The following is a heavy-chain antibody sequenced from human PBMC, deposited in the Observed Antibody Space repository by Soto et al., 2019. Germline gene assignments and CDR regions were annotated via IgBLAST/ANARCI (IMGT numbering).Heavy chain of an antibody. J-gene: IGHJ6*02. CDR2: IRSSGRTI. D-gene: IGHD2-2*02. Sequence: PGGSLRLSCAASGFTFSDYYMSWIRQAPGKGLEWVSYIRSSGRTIYYAESVKGRFTISRDNAKNSLYLQMNSLRAEDTAVYYCAREYTAWPLAYGLDVWGQGTTVTVSS. V-gene: IGHV3-11*01. CDR3: AREYTAWPLAYGLDV. CDR1: GFTFSDYY.